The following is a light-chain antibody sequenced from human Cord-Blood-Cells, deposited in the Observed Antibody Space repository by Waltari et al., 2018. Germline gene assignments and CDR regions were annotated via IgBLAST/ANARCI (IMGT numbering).Light chain of an antibody. Sequence: QSVLHQPPPASRTPGQRVTISCSGSSSNIGSNTGHWYQQHPGTAPKLLIYCNNQRPSGVPDRFSGSKSGPSASLAIRWLQSEDEADYYCAAWDDSLNCPVFGGGTNPTVL. J-gene: IGLJ3*02. CDR3: AAWDDSLNCPV. CDR2: CNN. CDR1: SSNIGSNT. V-gene: IGLV1-44*01.